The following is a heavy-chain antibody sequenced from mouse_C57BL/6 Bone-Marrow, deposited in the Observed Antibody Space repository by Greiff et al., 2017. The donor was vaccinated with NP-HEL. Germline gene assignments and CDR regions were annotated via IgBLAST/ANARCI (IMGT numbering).Heavy chain of an antibody. CDR3: TSPRDDGYHYAMDY. CDR2: IYPGNSDT. Sequence: EVQLQQSGTVLARPGASVKMSCKTSGYTFTSYWMHWVKQRPGQGLEWIGAIYPGNSDTSYNQKFKGKAKLTAVTSASTAYMELSSLTNEDSAVYYCTSPRDDGYHYAMDYWGQGTSVTVSS. V-gene: IGHV1-5*01. CDR1: GYTFTSYW. D-gene: IGHD2-3*01. J-gene: IGHJ4*01.